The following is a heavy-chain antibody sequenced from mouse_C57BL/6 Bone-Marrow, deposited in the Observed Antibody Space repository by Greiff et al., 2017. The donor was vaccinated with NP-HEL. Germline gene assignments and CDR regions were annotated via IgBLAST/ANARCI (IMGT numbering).Heavy chain of an antibody. D-gene: IGHD1-1*01. CDR2: IYPRSGNT. CDR1: GYTFTSYG. CDR3: ARPLLYGSSFYAMDY. J-gene: IGHJ4*01. Sequence: VKLQESGAELARPGASVKLSCKASGYTFTSYGISWVKQRTGQGLEWIGEIYPRSGNTYYNEKFKGKATLTADKSSSTAYMELRSLTSEDSAVYFCARPLLYGSSFYAMDYWGQGTSVTVSS. V-gene: IGHV1-81*01.